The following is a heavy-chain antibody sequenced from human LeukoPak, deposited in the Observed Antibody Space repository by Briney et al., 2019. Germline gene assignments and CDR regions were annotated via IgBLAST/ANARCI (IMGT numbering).Heavy chain of an antibody. V-gene: IGHV3-48*03. CDR1: GFTFSSYE. Sequence: GGSLRLSCAASGFTFSSYEMNWVRQAPGKGLEWVSYISSSGSTIYYADSVKGRFTISRDNAKNSLYLQMNSLRAGDTAVYYCARGQLEYYYDSSGSLETFDYWGQGTLVTVSS. J-gene: IGHJ4*02. CDR3: ARGQLEYYYDSSGSLETFDY. D-gene: IGHD3-22*01. CDR2: ISSSGSTI.